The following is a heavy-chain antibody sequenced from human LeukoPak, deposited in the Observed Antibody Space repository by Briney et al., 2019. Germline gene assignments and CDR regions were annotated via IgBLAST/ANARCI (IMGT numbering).Heavy chain of an antibody. CDR3: ARETTDLGYYYGMDV. D-gene: IGHD3-3*01. CDR2: IYYSGST. CDR1: GGSISSYY. V-gene: IGHV4-59*12. Sequence: SETLSLTCTVSGGSISSYYWSWIRQPPGKGLEWIGYIYYSGSTNYNPSLKSRVTISVDTSKNQFSLQLSSVTAADTAVYYCARETTDLGYYYGMDVWGQGTTVTVSS. J-gene: IGHJ6*02.